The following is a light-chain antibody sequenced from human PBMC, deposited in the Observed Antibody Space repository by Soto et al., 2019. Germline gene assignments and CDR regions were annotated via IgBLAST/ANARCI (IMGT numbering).Light chain of an antibody. V-gene: IGLV1-44*01. J-gene: IGLJ2*01. CDR3: AAWDDSLNGYVV. CDR1: SSNIGAGYA. CDR2: SNN. Sequence: QSVLTQPPSVSGAPGQGVIISCTGSSSNIGAGYAVQWYQQLPGTAPKLLIYSNNQRPSGVPDRFPGSKSGTSASLAISGLQSEDEADYYCAAWDDSLNGYVVFGGGTKLTVL.